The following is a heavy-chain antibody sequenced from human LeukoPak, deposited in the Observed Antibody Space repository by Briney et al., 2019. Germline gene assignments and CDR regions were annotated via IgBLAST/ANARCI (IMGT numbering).Heavy chain of an antibody. J-gene: IGHJ4*02. CDR3: ARLSAYCGGDCYPDPYYFDY. CDR1: GGSISSYY. Sequence: SETLSLTCTVSGGSISSYYWSWIRQPPGKGLEWIGYIYYSGSTNYNPSLKSRVTISVDTSKNQFPLKLSSVTAADTAVYYCARLSAYCGGDCYPDPYYFDYWGQGTLVTVSS. D-gene: IGHD2-21*02. CDR2: IYYSGST. V-gene: IGHV4-59*08.